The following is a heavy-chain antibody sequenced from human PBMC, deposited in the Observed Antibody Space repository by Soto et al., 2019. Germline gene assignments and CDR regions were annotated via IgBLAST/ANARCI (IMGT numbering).Heavy chain of an antibody. V-gene: IGHV1-8*01. Sequence: GASVKVSCKASGYPFTTYDISWVRQAAGQGLEWMGWINLNSGHTDYAQRFQGRVTMTRNTSISTAYMELTSLSSEDTAVYYCARGRGRRDYWGQGTLVTVSS. CDR2: INLNSGHT. CDR1: GYPFTTYD. J-gene: IGHJ4*02. CDR3: ARGRGRRDY.